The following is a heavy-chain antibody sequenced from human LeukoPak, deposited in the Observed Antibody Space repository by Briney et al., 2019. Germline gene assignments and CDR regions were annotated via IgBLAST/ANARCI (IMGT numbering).Heavy chain of an antibody. V-gene: IGHV3-30-3*01. J-gene: IGHJ4*02. D-gene: IGHD1-26*01. Sequence: GGSLRLSCAASGFTLSTYVMYWVRQAPGKGREWVAVISYDGVNKYYADSVKSRFTISRDDSKNTVYLQMNSLRVEDTAVYYCARVSSVGATREFDYWGQGTLVTVSS. CDR3: ARVSSVGATREFDY. CDR1: GFTLSTYV. CDR2: ISYDGVNK.